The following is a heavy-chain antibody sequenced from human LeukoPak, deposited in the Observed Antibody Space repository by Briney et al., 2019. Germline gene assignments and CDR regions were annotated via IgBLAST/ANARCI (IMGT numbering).Heavy chain of an antibody. V-gene: IGHV3-53*04. CDR3: ARVGGGVTMIAFDI. J-gene: IGHJ3*02. D-gene: IGHD3-22*01. Sequence: PGGSLRLSCAASGFTFSSYSMNWVRQAPGKGLEWVSVIYSGGSTYYADSVKGRFTISRHNSKNTLYLQMNSLRAEDTAVYYCARVGGGVTMIAFDIWGQGTMVTVSS. CDR1: GFTFSSYS. CDR2: IYSGGST.